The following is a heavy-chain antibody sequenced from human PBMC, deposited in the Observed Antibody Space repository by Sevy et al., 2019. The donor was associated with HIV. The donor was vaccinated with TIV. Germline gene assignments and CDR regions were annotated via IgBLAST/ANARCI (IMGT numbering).Heavy chain of an antibody. V-gene: IGHV3-15*01. D-gene: IGHD3-22*01. CDR3: TTDVSSGYYYGYYYYGMDV. J-gene: IGHJ6*02. CDR2: IKSKTDGGTT. Sequence: GGYLRLSCAASGFTFSNAWMSWVRQAPGKGLEWVGRIKSKTDGGTTDYAAPVKGRFTISGDDSKNTLYLQMNSLKTEDTVVYYCTTDVSSGYYYGYYYYGMDVWGQGTTVTVSS. CDR1: GFTFSNAW.